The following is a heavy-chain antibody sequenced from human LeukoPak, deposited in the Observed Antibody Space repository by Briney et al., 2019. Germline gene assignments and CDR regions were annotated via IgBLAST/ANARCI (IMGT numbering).Heavy chain of an antibody. CDR2: ISSSGSTI. CDR3: ARIDGSYYDGEP. Sequence: GGSLRLSCAASGFTFSSYEMNWVRQAPGKGLEWVSYISSSGSTIYYADSVKGRFTISRDNTKNSLYLQMNSLRAEDTAVYYCARIDGSYYDGEPWGQGTLVTVSS. J-gene: IGHJ4*02. CDR1: GFTFSSYE. V-gene: IGHV3-48*03. D-gene: IGHD1-26*01.